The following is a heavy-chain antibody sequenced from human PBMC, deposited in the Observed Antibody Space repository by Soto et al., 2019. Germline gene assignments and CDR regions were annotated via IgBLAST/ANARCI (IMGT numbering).Heavy chain of an antibody. CDR2: INHSGST. D-gene: IGHD3-16*02. Sequence: SETLSLTCAVYGGSFSGYYWSWIRQPPGKGLEWIGEINHSGSTNYNPSLKSRVTISVDTSKNQFSLKLSSVTAADTAVYYCARAKYDYVWGSYRHAFDYWGQGTLVTVSS. CDR3: ARAKYDYVWGSYRHAFDY. J-gene: IGHJ4*02. V-gene: IGHV4-34*01. CDR1: GGSFSGYY.